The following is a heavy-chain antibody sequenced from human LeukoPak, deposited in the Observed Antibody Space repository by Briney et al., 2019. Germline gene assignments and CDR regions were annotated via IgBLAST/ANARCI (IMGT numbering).Heavy chain of an antibody. D-gene: IGHD6-13*01. Sequence: SETLSLTCTVSGGSISSSSYYWGWIRQPPGKGLEWIGSIYYSGSTYYNPSLKSRVTISVDTSKNQFSLKLSSVTAADTAVYYCARGSTYSSSWYWADYYYYYYYMDVWGKGTTVTVSS. CDR3: ARGSTYSSSWYWADYYYYYYYMDV. CDR1: GGSISSSSYY. CDR2: IYYSGST. J-gene: IGHJ6*03. V-gene: IGHV4-39*07.